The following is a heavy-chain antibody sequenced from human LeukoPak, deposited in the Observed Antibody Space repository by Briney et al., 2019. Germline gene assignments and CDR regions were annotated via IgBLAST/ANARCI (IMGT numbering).Heavy chain of an antibody. J-gene: IGHJ4*02. CDR1: GYTFTSYY. CDR3: ARSPYSSGWYDGYYFDY. Sequence: ASVKVSCKASGYTFTSYYMHWVRQAPGQGLEWMGIINPSGGSTSYAQKFQGRVTMTRDTSTSTVYMELSSLRSEDTAVYYCARSPYSSGWYDGYYFDYWGQGTLVTVSS. CDR2: INPSGGST. D-gene: IGHD6-19*01. V-gene: IGHV1-46*01.